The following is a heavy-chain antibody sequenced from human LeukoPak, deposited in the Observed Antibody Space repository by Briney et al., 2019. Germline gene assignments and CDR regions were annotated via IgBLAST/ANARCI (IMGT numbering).Heavy chain of an antibody. J-gene: IGHJ4*02. D-gene: IGHD3-9*01. Sequence: GGSLRLSCVASGFIFSTSPMNWVRQAPGKGLEWVAVISDDGSNKYFADSVKGRFTISRDNSKNTVCLQMNSLRAEDTAVYYCAKGYRYFDWLLSNYFDYWGQGTLVTVSS. V-gene: IGHV3-30-3*01. CDR3: AKGYRYFDWLLSNYFDY. CDR1: GFIFSTSP. CDR2: ISDDGSNK.